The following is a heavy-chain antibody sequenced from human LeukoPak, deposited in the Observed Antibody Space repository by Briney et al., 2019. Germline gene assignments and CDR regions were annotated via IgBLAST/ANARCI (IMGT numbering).Heavy chain of an antibody. V-gene: IGHV3-30*02. CDR2: IRYDGSNK. Sequence: PGGSLRLSCAASGFTFSSYGMHWVRQAPGKGLEWVAFIRYDGSNKYYADSVKGRFTISRDNSKNTLYLQMNSLRVDDTAVYYCAKDLQLWFYGMDVWGQGTTVTVSS. CDR1: GFTFSSYG. D-gene: IGHD5-18*01. CDR3: AKDLQLWFYGMDV. J-gene: IGHJ6*02.